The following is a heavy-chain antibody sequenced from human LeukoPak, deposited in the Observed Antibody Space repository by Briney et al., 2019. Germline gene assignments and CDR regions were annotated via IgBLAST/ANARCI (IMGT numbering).Heavy chain of an antibody. CDR3: ARDSRRVGATGGSDS. V-gene: IGHV3-7*03. J-gene: IGHJ4*02. D-gene: IGHD1-26*01. CDR2: IKQDGSEK. Sequence: GGSXRXSXVXXGFTFSDYWMSWVGEAAGKGLEWGANIKQDGSEKNYVDSVKGRFIISRDNAKNSLYLQLNSLRADDTAVYYCARDSRRVGATGGSDSWGQGTLVTVSS. CDR1: GFTFSDYW.